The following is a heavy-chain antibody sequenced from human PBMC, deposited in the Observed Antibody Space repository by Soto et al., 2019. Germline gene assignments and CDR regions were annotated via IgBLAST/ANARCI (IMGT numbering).Heavy chain of an antibody. CDR2: IDSSGEK. J-gene: IGHJ5*02. CDR1: GLSITDSEMG. D-gene: IGHD3-16*01. Sequence: QVTLKESGPVLVKPTETLTLRCTVSGLSITDSEMGVSWIRQPPGKALEWHAHIDSSGEKSYRTFLKSRLTISKDTSKSQIVLITTNMDPADTATYYCARRHLAVAVSPWFDPWGQGILVTVSS. CDR3: ARRHLAVAVSPWFDP. V-gene: IGHV2-26*01.